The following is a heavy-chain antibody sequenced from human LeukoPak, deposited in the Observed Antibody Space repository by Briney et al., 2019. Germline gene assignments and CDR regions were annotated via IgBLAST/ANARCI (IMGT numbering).Heavy chain of an antibody. CDR2: INPNSGGT. J-gene: IGHJ5*02. CDR3: AGNHYDILTGSRFDP. Sequence: APVKVSCKASGYTFTGYYMHWVRQAPGQGLEWMGWINPNSGGTNYAQRFQGRVTMTRDTSISTAYMELSRLRSDDTAVYYCAGNHYDILTGSRFDPWGQGTLVTVSS. V-gene: IGHV1-2*02. CDR1: GYTFTGYY. D-gene: IGHD3-9*01.